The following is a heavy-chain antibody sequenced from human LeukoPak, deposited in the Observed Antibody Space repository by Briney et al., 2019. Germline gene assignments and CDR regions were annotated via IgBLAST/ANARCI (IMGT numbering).Heavy chain of an antibody. Sequence: PRGSLRLSCAASGFTFSTYWMSWVRQAPGKGLEWVANIKHDGSEKYYVDSVKGRFTISRDNAKNSLYLQMNSLRAEDTAVYYCTRESDHSNYPGTFDHWGQGTRVTVSS. CDR2: IKHDGSEK. CDR1: GFTFSTYW. CDR3: TRESDHSNYPGTFDH. V-gene: IGHV3-7*01. D-gene: IGHD4-11*01. J-gene: IGHJ4*02.